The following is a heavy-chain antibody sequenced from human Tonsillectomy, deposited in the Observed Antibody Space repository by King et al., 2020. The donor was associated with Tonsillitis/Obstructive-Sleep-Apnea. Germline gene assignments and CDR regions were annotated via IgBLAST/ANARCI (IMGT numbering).Heavy chain of an antibody. D-gene: IGHD2-2*01. V-gene: IGHV3-30*18. J-gene: IGHJ6*03. CDR1: GFTFSSYG. CDR3: AKGGYCSSTSCSYYYYYYMDV. Sequence: VQLVESGGGVVQPGRSLRLSCAASGFTFSSYGMHWVRQAPGKGLEWVAVISYDGSNKYYADSVKGRFTISRDNSKNTLYLQMNSLRAEDTAVYYCAKGGYCSSTSCSYYYYYYMDVWGQGTTVTVSS. CDR2: ISYDGSNK.